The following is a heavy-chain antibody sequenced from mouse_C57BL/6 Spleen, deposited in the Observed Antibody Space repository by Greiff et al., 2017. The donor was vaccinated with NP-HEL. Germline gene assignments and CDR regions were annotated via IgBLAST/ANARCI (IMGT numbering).Heavy chain of an antibody. Sequence: DVMLVESGEGLVKPGGSLKLSCAASGFTFSSYAMSWVRQTPEKRLEWVAYISSGGDYIYYADTVKGRFTISRDNARNTLYLQMSSLKSEDTAMYYCTRVSIGDYAMDYWGQGTSVTVSS. CDR1: GFTFSSYA. J-gene: IGHJ4*01. CDR2: ISSGGDYI. CDR3: TRVSIGDYAMDY. V-gene: IGHV5-9-1*02. D-gene: IGHD2-14*01.